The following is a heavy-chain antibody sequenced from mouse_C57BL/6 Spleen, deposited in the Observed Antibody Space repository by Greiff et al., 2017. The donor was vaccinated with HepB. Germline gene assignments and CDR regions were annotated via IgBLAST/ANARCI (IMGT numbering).Heavy chain of an antibody. CDR3: ARGSLYAMDY. J-gene: IGHJ4*01. CDR1: GYTFTDYY. CDR2: IYPGSGNT. V-gene: IGHV1-76*01. Sequence: QVQLQQSGAELVRPGASVKLSCKASGYTFTDYYINWVKQRPGQGLEWIASIYPGSGNTYYNEKFKGKATLTAEKSSSTAYMQLSSLTSEDSAVYFCARGSLYAMDYWGQGTSVTVSS.